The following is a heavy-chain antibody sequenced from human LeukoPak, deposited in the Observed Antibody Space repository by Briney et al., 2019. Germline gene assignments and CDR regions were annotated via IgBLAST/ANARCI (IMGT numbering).Heavy chain of an antibody. CDR3: ARPAGDFWSGYYPYYFDY. J-gene: IGHJ4*02. V-gene: IGHV4-39*01. CDR2: IYYSGST. D-gene: IGHD3-3*01. Sequence: PSETLSLTCTVSGGPLSNSRYYWGPIRQPPGKGLEWIGRIYYSGSTYYNPSLKSRVTISVDTSKNQFSLKLSSVTAADTAVYYCARPAGDFWSGYYPYYFDYWGQGTLVTVPS. CDR1: GGPLSNSRYY.